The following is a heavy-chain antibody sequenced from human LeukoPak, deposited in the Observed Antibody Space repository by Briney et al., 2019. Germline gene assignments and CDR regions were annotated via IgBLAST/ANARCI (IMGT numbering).Heavy chain of an antibody. CDR2: ISGYNGNT. V-gene: IGHV1-18*01. CDR3: AREGYCSGTSCDKPFDY. Sequence: GASVKVSCKASGYTFSSYGITWVRQAPGQGLEWMGWISGYNGNTNYAEKLQGRFTKTTGTSTSTAYMELRSLRSDDTAVYYCAREGYCSGTSCDKPFDYWGQGTLVTVAS. CDR1: GYTFSSYG. J-gene: IGHJ4*02. D-gene: IGHD2-2*01.